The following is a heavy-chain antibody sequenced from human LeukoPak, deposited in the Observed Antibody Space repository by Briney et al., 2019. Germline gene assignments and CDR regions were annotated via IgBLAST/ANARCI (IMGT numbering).Heavy chain of an antibody. V-gene: IGHV4-4*07. CDR2: MYNGGST. Sequence: SETLSLTCSVSGGSVTSYYWSWIRQPAGKGLEWIGRMYNGGSTNYNPSLKSRVTMSLDTSKNQFSLKLSSVTAADTAVYFCVRGVYYYYMDVWGKGTTVTVSS. D-gene: IGHD3-10*01. CDR3: VRGVYYYYMDV. J-gene: IGHJ6*03. CDR1: GGSVTSYY.